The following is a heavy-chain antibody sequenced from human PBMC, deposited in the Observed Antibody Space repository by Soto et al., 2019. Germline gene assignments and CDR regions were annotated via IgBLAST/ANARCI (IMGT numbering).Heavy chain of an antibody. Sequence: SETLSLTCAVYGGSFSGYYWSWIRQPPGKGLEWIGYIYYSGSTNYNPSLKSRVTISVDTSKNQFSLKLSSVTAADTAVYYCARPRELLRGWFDPWGQGTLVTVSS. J-gene: IGHJ5*02. D-gene: IGHD1-26*01. CDR2: IYYSGST. V-gene: IGHV4-34*11. CDR3: ARPRELLRGWFDP. CDR1: GGSFSGYY.